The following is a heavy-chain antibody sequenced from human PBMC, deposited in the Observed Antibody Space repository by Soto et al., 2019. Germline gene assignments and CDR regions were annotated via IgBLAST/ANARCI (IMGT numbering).Heavy chain of an antibody. Sequence: PSETLSITCTVSGGSISSSSYYWGWIRQPPGKGLEWIGSIYYSGSTYYNPSLKSRVTISVDTSKNQFSLKLSSVTAADTAVYYCARMSPPHVAGYFDYWGQGTLVTVSS. CDR2: IYYSGST. V-gene: IGHV4-39*01. J-gene: IGHJ4*02. CDR3: ARMSPPHVAGYFDY. CDR1: GGSISSSSYY. D-gene: IGHD2-15*01.